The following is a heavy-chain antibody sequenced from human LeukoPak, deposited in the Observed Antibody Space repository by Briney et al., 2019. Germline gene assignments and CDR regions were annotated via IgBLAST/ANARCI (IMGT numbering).Heavy chain of an antibody. CDR1: GFTFSSYG. Sequence: GRSLRLSCAASGFTFSSYGMHWVRQAPGKGLEWVGVISYDGSNKYYADSVKGRFTISRDNSKNTLYLQMNSLRAEDTAVYYCARGTPSSSGWLYYGMDVWGQGTTVTVSS. D-gene: IGHD6-19*01. J-gene: IGHJ6*02. V-gene: IGHV3-30*03. CDR3: ARGTPSSSGWLYYGMDV. CDR2: ISYDGSNK.